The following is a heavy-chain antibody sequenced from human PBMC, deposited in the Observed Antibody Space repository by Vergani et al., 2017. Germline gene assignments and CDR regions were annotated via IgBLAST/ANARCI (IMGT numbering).Heavy chain of an antibody. CDR3: VRDRGLCAGGRCYTEAWDY. V-gene: IGHV3-7*01. Sequence: QLVESGGGWVQPGGSLRLSCVVSGFDFSSYIMNWVRQAPGKGLEWVAHISPDGSATSYVDSVKGRFTISRDIAKNTLYLQVRSLRLEDTGVYHCVRDRGLCAGGRCYTEAWDYWGQGTPVTVSS. D-gene: IGHD2-2*02. J-gene: IGHJ4*02. CDR2: ISPDGSAT. CDR1: GFDFSSYI.